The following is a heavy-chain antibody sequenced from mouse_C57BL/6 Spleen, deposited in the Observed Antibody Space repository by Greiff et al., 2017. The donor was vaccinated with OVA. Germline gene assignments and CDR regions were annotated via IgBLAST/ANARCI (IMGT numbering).Heavy chain of an antibody. Sequence: EVKLVESGGGLVKPGGSLKLSCAASGFTFSDYGMHWVRQAPEKGLEWVAYISSGSSTIYYADTVKGRFTISRDNAKNTLFLQMTSLRSEDTAMYYCARHYYYGSSAWCAYWGQGTLVTVSA. D-gene: IGHD1-1*01. CDR1: GFTFSDYG. V-gene: IGHV5-17*01. CDR2: ISSGSSTI. J-gene: IGHJ3*01. CDR3: ARHYYYGSSAWCAY.